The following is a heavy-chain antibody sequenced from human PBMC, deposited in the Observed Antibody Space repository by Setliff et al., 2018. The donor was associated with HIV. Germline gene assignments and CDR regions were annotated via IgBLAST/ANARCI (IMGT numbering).Heavy chain of an antibody. V-gene: IGHV3-72*01. CDR3: VTSLHFYSY. J-gene: IGHJ4*02. CDR1: GLTFSEHN. Sequence: GGSLRLSCAASGLTFSEHNMDWVRQAPGKGLEWVGRSRNKGDRYTTEYAASVKGRFTIARDDSKNSLYLQINNLKIEDTAVYYCVTSLHFYSYWGQGTLVTVSS. D-gene: IGHD1-20*01. CDR2: SRNKGDRYTT.